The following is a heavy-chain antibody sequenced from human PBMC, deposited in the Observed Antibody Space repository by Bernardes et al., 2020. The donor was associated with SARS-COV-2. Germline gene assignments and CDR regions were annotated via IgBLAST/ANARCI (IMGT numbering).Heavy chain of an antibody. Sequence: GWSLRLSCAASGFTFSTYWMHWVRQTPGKGLVWVSRINPDGTNTTYADSVRGRFTMSRDNAKNTLYLQMNSLRPEDTAVYFCAGLEDYWGQGTLVTVSS. V-gene: IGHV3-74*01. CDR3: AGLEDY. D-gene: IGHD1-1*01. J-gene: IGHJ4*02. CDR2: INPDGTNT. CDR1: GFTFSTYW.